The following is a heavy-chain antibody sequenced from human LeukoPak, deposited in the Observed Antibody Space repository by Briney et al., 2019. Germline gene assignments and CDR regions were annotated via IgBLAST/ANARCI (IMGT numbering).Heavy chain of an antibody. D-gene: IGHD6-13*01. J-gene: IGHJ5*02. CDR3: AREISSSWYNLPYSWFDP. CDR2: IIPIFGTA. Sequence: SVKVSCKASGGTFSSYAISWVRQAPGQGLEWMGRIIPIFGTANYAQKFQGRVTITTDESTSTAYMELSSLRSEDTAVYYCAREISSSWYNLPYSWFDPWGQGTLVTVSS. CDR1: GGTFSSYA. V-gene: IGHV1-69*05.